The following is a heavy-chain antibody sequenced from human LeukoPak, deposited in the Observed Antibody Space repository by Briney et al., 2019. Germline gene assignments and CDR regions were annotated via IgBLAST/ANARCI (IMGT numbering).Heavy chain of an antibody. J-gene: IGHJ4*02. Sequence: PGGSLRLSCAASGFTFSSYGMHWVRQAPGKGLEWVAVISYDGSNKYYADSVKGRFTISRDNAKNSLYLQMNSLRAEDTAVYYCARDRKLYAVWGQGTLVTVSS. CDR2: ISYDGSNK. D-gene: IGHD2/OR15-2a*01. CDR1: GFTFSSYG. CDR3: ARDRKLYAV. V-gene: IGHV3-30*03.